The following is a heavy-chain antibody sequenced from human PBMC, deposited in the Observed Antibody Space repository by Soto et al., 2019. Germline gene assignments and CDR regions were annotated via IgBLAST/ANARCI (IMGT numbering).Heavy chain of an antibody. CDR3: ARIPIVRGDYVHFDY. CDR1: GGSFSGYY. J-gene: IGHJ4*02. CDR2: INHSGST. Sequence: QVQLQQWGAGLLKPSETLSLTCAVYGGSFSGYYWCWIRQPPGTGLAWIGEINHSGSTNYNPSLKSRVTISVDTSKNQFSLKLSSVTAADTAVYYWARIPIVRGDYVHFDYWGQGTLVTVSS. V-gene: IGHV4-34*01. D-gene: IGHD4-17*01.